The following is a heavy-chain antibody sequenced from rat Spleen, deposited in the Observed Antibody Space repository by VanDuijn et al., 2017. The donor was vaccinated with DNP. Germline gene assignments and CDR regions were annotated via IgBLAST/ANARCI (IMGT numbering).Heavy chain of an antibody. Sequence: EVQLQESGPGLVKPSQSLSLTCSVTGYSITSSYRWNWIRKFPGNKLEWMGYINSEGSTYYNPSLKSRISITRDTSKNQFFLQVNSVTTEDTATYYCARQNIVRDWFFDFWGPGTMVTVSS. CDR3: ARQNIVRDWFFDF. D-gene: IGHD4-3*01. CDR1: GYSITSSYR. V-gene: IGHV3-3*01. J-gene: IGHJ1*01. CDR2: INSEGST.